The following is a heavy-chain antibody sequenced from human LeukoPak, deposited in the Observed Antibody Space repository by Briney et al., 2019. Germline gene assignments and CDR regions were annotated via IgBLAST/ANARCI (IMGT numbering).Heavy chain of an antibody. CDR3: ATENHSSSWYYYGMDV. J-gene: IGHJ6*02. D-gene: IGHD6-13*01. Sequence: ASVKVSCKASGYTFTSYYMHWVRQAPGKGLEWMGGFDPEDGETIYAQKFQGRVTMTEDTSTDTAYMELSSLRSEDTAVYYCATENHSSSWYYYGMDVWGQGTTVTVSS. V-gene: IGHV1-24*01. CDR1: GYTFTSYY. CDR2: FDPEDGET.